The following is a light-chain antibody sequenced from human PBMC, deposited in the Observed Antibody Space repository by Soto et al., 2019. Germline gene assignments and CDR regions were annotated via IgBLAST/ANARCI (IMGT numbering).Light chain of an antibody. V-gene: IGKV1-27*01. CDR3: QKYTRAPFT. CDR2: AAS. CDR1: QGIVTY. J-gene: IGKJ3*01. Sequence: DIQMTQSPSSLSAAVGDRVTITCRASQGIVTYLAWYQQKPGKVPKLLIYAASTLQSGVPSRFSGSGSGTDFTLTISSLQPEDVATYYCQKYTRAPFTFGPGTKVDIK.